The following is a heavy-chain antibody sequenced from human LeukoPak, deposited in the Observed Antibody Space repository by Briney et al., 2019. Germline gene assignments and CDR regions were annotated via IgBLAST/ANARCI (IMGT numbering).Heavy chain of an antibody. CDR1: GFTFSSYD. Sequence: QPGGSLRLSCAASGFTFSSYDMHWVRQAPGKGLEWVAVISYDGSNKYYADSVKGRVTISRDNSKNTLYLQMNSLRAEDTAVYHCVKDRHYSGSIMGIWGQGTLVTVSS. D-gene: IGHD1-26*01. J-gene: IGHJ4*02. CDR3: VKDRHYSGSIMGI. V-gene: IGHV3-30*18. CDR2: ISYDGSNK.